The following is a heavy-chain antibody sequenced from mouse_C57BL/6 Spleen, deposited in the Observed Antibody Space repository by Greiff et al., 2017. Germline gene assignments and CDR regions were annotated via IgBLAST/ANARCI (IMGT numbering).Heavy chain of an antibody. CDR2: IYPGDGDT. Sequence: VQLQQSGPELVKPGASVKISCKASGYAFSSSWMNWVKQRPGQGLEWIGRIYPGDGDTNYNGKFKGKATLTADKSSSTAYMQLSSLTSEDSAVYFCARQKYYGSYWFFDVWGTGTTVTVSS. CDR3: ARQKYYGSYWFFDV. D-gene: IGHD1-1*01. J-gene: IGHJ1*03. V-gene: IGHV1-82*01. CDR1: GYAFSSSW.